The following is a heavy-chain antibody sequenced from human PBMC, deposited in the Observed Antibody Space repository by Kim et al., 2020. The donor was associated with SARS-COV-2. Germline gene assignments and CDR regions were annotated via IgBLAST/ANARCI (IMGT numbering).Heavy chain of an antibody. CDR1: GFTFSSYA. V-gene: IGHV3-23*01. J-gene: IGHJ5*02. CDR2: ISGSGGST. CDR3: AKAAGTGEFDP. D-gene: IGHD6-13*01. Sequence: GGSLRLSCAASGFTFSSYAMSWVRQAPGTGLEWVAAISGSGGSTYYADSVKGRITISSDNSKNTLYLQMNSLRAEDTAVYYCAKAAGTGEFDPWGQGTLVTVSS.